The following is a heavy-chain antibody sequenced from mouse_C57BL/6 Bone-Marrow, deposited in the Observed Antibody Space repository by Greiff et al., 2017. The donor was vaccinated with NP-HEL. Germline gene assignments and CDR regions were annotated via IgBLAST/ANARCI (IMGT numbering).Heavy chain of an antibody. CDR1: GYTFTDYY. Sequence: EVQLQQSGPELVKPGASVKISCKASGYTFTDYYMNWVTQSHGKSLEWIGDINPNNGGTSYNQKFKGKATLTVDKSSSTAYMELRSLTSEDSAVYYCAREWLLLYYAMDYWGQGTSVTVSS. D-gene: IGHD2-3*01. CDR3: AREWLLLYYAMDY. V-gene: IGHV1-26*01. CDR2: INPNNGGT. J-gene: IGHJ4*01.